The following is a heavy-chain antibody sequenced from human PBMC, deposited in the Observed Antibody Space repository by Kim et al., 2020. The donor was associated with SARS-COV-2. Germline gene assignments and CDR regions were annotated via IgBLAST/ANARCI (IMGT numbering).Heavy chain of an antibody. Sequence: ASVKVSCKASGYTFTSYAMHWVRQAPGQRLEWMGWINAGNGNTKYSQKFQGRVTITRDTSASTAYMELSSLRSEDTSVYYCASTTSRGLWFGELHPPDAFDIWGQGTMVTVSS. CDR3: ASTTSRGLWFGELHPPDAFDI. D-gene: IGHD3-10*01. V-gene: IGHV1-3*01. CDR2: INAGNGNT. J-gene: IGHJ3*02. CDR1: GYTFTSYA.